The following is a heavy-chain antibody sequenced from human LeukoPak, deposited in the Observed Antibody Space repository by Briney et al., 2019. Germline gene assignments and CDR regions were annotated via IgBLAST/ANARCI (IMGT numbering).Heavy chain of an antibody. CDR3: AKVAPWDHSDTNGHYSRFCFDS. D-gene: IGHD2-8*01. CDR1: GFTFSDYG. CDR2: ISGNGNIT. J-gene: IGHJ4*01. Sequence: GGSLRLSCAASGFTFSDYGMSWVRQTPEKGLEWVSVISGNGNITHYADSLKGRFTFSRDNSKNMVYLEMNSLRVADTAVYYCAKVAPWDHSDTNGHYSRFCFDSWGLGTLVTVSS. V-gene: IGHV3-23*01.